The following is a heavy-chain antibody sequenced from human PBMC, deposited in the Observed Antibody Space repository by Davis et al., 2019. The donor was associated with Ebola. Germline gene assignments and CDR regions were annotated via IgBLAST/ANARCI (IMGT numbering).Heavy chain of an antibody. Sequence: GESLKISCAASGFTFSSYAMHWVRQAPGKGLEWVAVISYDGSNKYYADSVKGRFTISRDNSKNTLYLQMNSLRAEDTAVYYCARSTALGYWGQGTLVTVSS. V-gene: IGHV3-30*04. CDR3: ARSTALGY. CDR2: ISYDGSNK. J-gene: IGHJ4*02. CDR1: GFTFSSYA. D-gene: IGHD6-6*01.